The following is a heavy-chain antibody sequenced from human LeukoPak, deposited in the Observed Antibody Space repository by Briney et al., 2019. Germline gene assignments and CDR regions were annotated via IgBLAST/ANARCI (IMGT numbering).Heavy chain of an antibody. J-gene: IGHJ5*02. CDR2: INPNSGGT. D-gene: IGHD1-26*01. Sequence: WASVKVSCKASGYTFTGYYMHWVRQAPGQGLEWMGRINPNSGGTNYAQKFQGRVTMTRDTSISTAYMELSSLGSEDTAVYYCAREVVGATLNWFDPWGQGTLVTVSS. CDR1: GYTFTGYY. V-gene: IGHV1-2*06. CDR3: AREVVGATLNWFDP.